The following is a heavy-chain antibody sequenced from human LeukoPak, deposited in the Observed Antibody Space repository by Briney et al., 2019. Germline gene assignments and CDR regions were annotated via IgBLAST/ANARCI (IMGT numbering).Heavy chain of an antibody. Sequence: GGSLRLSCAASGFTFSSYSMNWVRQAPGKGLEWVSYISTSSSTIYYADSVKGRFTISRDNAKNSLYLQMNSLRAEDTAVYYCARAGDDYVWGSYRPFDYWGRGTLVTVSS. CDR1: GFTFSSYS. D-gene: IGHD3-16*02. V-gene: IGHV3-48*01. CDR3: ARAGDDYVWGSYRPFDY. CDR2: ISTSSSTI. J-gene: IGHJ4*02.